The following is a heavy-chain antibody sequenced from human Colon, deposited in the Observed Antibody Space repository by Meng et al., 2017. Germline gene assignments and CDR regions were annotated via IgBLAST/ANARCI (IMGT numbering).Heavy chain of an antibody. CDR2: ISSSGSTI. Sequence: GESLKISCAASGFTFSDYYMSWIRQAPGKGLEWVSYISSSGSTIYYADSVKGRFTISRDNAKNSLYLQMNSLRAEDTAVYYCARRDNTIFGVAPFDPWGQGTLVTVSS. J-gene: IGHJ5*02. CDR3: ARRDNTIFGVAPFDP. V-gene: IGHV3-11*01. CDR1: GFTFSDYY. D-gene: IGHD3-3*01.